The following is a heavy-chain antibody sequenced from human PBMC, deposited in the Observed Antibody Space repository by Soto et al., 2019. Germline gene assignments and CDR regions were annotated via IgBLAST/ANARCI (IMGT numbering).Heavy chain of an antibody. Sequence: GGSLRLPCATSGFTFNNYPMSWVRQSPGKELEWVSTINAGGDITHYADSVKGRFTISRDNSKNTLYLQMNSLTAEDTAVYYCAKDILTGYYIAFDYWGQGTLVTVSS. CDR1: GFTFNNYP. CDR2: INAGGDIT. CDR3: AKDILTGYYIAFDY. D-gene: IGHD3-9*01. J-gene: IGHJ4*02. V-gene: IGHV3-23*01.